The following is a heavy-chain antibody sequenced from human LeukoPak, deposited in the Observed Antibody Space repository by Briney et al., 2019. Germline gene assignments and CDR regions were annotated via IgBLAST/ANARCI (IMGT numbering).Heavy chain of an antibody. CDR1: GYTFNRYA. CDR3: ARDPYSSSSWYWFDP. CDR2: INTNTGNP. D-gene: IGHD6-6*01. Sequence: ASVKVSCKASGYTFNRYAMNWVRQAPGQGLEWMGWINTNTGNPKYAQGFTGRFVFSLDTSVSTAYLQISSLKAEDTAVYYCARDPYSSSSWYWFDPWGQGTLVTVSS. V-gene: IGHV7-4-1*02. J-gene: IGHJ5*02.